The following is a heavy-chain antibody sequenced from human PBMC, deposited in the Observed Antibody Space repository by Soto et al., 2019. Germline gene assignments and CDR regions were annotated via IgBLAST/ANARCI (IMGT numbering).Heavy chain of an antibody. CDR1: GFTFSSYS. D-gene: IGHD2-21*02. J-gene: IGHJ6*02. CDR3: ARGLLSTYGMDV. Sequence: GGSLRLSCAASGFTFSSYSMNWVRQAPGKGLEWVSSISSSSSYIYYADSVKGRFTISRDNAKNSLYLQMNSLRAEDTAVYYCARGLLSTYGMDVWGQGTTVIVSS. CDR2: ISSSSSYI. V-gene: IGHV3-21*01.